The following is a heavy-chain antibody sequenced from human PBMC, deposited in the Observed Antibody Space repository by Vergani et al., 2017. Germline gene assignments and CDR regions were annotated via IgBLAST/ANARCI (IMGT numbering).Heavy chain of an antibody. CDR2: IRNKGYGGTT. CDR3: SRGGGYSFVYSDY. V-gene: IGHV3-49*04. Sequence: EVQLVESGGGLVQPGGSLTLSCAASGFTFSGSAMHWVRQAPGKGLEWVAFIRNKGYGGTTEYAASVKGRFTISRDDSNRLADLQVRGLKTEDTAVYFCSRGGGYSFVYSDYW. J-gene: IGHJ4*01. D-gene: IGHD5-18*01. CDR1: GFTFSGSA.